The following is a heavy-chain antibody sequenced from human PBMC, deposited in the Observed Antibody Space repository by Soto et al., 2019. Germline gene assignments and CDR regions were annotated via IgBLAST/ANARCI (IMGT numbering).Heavy chain of an antibody. CDR1: GGSFTHYY. CDR3: ARTIYGDPATPTKPAFDY. V-gene: IGHV4-34*01. D-gene: IGHD4-17*01. Sequence: QVQLQQWGAGLLKPSETLSLTCGVHGGSFTHYYWSWIRQPPGKGLEWIGEINHGRSANYNPSLTSRVTISVDTSKKQVSLNMRSVTAADTAVYYCARTIYGDPATPTKPAFDYWGQGSLVTVAS. J-gene: IGHJ4*02. CDR2: INHGRSA.